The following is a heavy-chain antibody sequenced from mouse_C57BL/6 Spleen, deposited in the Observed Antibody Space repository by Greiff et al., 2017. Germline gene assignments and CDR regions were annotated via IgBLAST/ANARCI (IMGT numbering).Heavy chain of an antibody. D-gene: IGHD1-1*01. Sequence: VQLQQSGPELVKPGASVKISCKASGYAFSSSWMNWVKQRPGKGLEWIGRIYPGDGDTNYNGKFKGKATLTADKSSSTAYMQLSSLTSEDSAVYFCARDFITTVVPYAMDYWGQGTSGTVSS. CDR2: IYPGDGDT. CDR3: ARDFITTVVPYAMDY. J-gene: IGHJ4*01. V-gene: IGHV1-82*01. CDR1: GYAFSSSW.